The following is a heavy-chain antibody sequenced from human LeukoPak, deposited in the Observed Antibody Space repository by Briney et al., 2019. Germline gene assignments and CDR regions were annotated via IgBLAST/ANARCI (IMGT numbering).Heavy chain of an antibody. CDR1: GGSISSSSYY. CDR3: ARVAAAGTGGAFDI. V-gene: IGHV4-39*07. D-gene: IGHD6-13*01. CDR2: IYYSGST. J-gene: IGHJ3*02. Sequence: SETLSLTCTVSGGSISSSSYYWGWIRQPPGKGLEWIGSIYYSGSTYYNPSLKSRVTISVDTSKNQFSLKLSSVTAADTAVYYCARVAAAGTGGAFDIWGQGTMVTVSS.